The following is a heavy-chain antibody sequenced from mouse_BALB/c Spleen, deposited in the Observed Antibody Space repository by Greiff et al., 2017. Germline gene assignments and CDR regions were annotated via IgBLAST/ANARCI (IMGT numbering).Heavy chain of an antibody. CDR2: ISSGSSTI. J-gene: IGHJ3*01. CDR1: GFTFSSFG. D-gene: IGHD2-1*01. CDR3: AREGNYCWFAY. V-gene: IGHV5-17*02. Sequence: EVQGVESGGGLVQPGGSRKLSCAASGFTFSSFGMHWVRQAPEKGLEWVAYISSGSSTIYYADTVKGRFTISRDNPKNTLFLQMTSLRSEDTAMYYCAREGNYCWFAYWGQGTLVTVSA.